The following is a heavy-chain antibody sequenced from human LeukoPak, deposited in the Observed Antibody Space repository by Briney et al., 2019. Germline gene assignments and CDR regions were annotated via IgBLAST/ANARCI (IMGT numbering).Heavy chain of an antibody. V-gene: IGHV1-2*02. D-gene: IGHD3-10*01. CDR1: EYTFTGYY. Sequence: ASVKVSCKASEYTFTGYYMHWVRQAPGQGLEWMGWINPNSGGTNYAQKLQGRVTMTTDTSTSTAYMELRSLRSDDTAVYYCARDGSGSYYETAFDYWGQGTLVTVSS. CDR2: INPNSGGT. J-gene: IGHJ4*02. CDR3: ARDGSGSYYETAFDY.